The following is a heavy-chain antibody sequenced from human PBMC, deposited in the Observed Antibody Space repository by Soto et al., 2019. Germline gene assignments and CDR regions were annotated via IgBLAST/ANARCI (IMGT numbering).Heavy chain of an antibody. V-gene: IGHV5-51*01. D-gene: IGHD6-19*01. J-gene: IGHJ4*02. CDR2: IYPGDSET. CDR1: GYIFNGYW. CDR3: ARREGTGWVY. Sequence: PGESLKISCRGSGYIFNGYWIGWVRQLPGKGLEWMGVIYPGDSETIYSPSFRGQVIISADKSIRTAYLQWSSLKASDTGIYYCARREGTGWVYWGQGTQVTVSS.